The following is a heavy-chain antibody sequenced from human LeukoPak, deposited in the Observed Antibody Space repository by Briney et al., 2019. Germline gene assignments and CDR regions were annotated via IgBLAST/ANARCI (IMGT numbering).Heavy chain of an antibody. J-gene: IGHJ3*02. Sequence: GGSLRLSCAASGFTVSSNYMSWVRQAPGKGLEWVSVIYSGSNTDYADSVKGRFTISRDNSKNTLYLQMNSLRAEDTAVYYCARDVVERYAFVIGGQGTMVTVSS. CDR2: IYSGSNT. D-gene: IGHD2-21*01. V-gene: IGHV3-53*01. CDR3: ARDVVERYAFVI. CDR1: GFTVSSNY.